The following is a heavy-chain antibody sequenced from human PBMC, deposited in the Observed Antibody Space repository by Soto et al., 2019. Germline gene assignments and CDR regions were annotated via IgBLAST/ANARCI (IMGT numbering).Heavy chain of an antibody. CDR3: ARRGPGTYFDY. CDR1: RFTFSSYV. CDR2: VSGSGGST. D-gene: IGHD6-13*01. J-gene: IGHJ4*02. V-gene: IGHV3-23*01. Sequence: EVQLLESGGGLVQPGGSLRLSCAASRFTFSSYVMRWVRQAPGKGLEWVSAVSGSGGSTYYADSVKGRFTISRDNSKNTLYLQMNSLRAEDTALYYCARRGPGTYFDYWGQGTLVTVSS.